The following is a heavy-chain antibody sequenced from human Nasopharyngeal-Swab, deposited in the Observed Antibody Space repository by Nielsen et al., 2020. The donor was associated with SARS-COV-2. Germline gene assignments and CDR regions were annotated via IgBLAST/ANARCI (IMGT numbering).Heavy chain of an antibody. J-gene: IGHJ4*02. D-gene: IGHD6-25*01. CDR2: MKPSGNT. CDR3: AGHPADFDY. V-gene: IGHV4-34*01. Sequence: SQTLSLTCAVYGASVRDYHWSWIRQPPRKGLEWIGEMKPSGNTNYNPSLKGRVAISIETSKNQFFLNLRSVTAADTAVYYCAGHPADFDYWGQGTLVTVSS. CDR1: GASVRDYH.